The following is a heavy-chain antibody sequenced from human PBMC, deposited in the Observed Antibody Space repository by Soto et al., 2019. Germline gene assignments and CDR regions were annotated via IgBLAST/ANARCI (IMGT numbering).Heavy chain of an antibody. CDR1: GGSISTTSLY. CDR2: VFHTGST. V-gene: IGHV4-39*02. Sequence: SETLSLTCAVSGGSISTTSLYWSWVRQPPGKGLQWLGSVFHTGSTYYNPSLRSRVATSVDTSKNHFFLELTSVTASDTAVYYCAKPDAVKPAFDYWGQGILATVSS. CDR3: AKPDAVKPAFDY. J-gene: IGHJ4*02. D-gene: IGHD2-8*01.